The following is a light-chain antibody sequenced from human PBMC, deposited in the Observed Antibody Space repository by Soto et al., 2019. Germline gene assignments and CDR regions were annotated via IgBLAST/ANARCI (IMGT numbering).Light chain of an antibody. V-gene: IGKV3-15*01. CDR2: GAS. CDR1: QSVSRN. Sequence: EIVMTQSPATLSVSPGERATLSCRASQSVSRNLAWYQQKPGQAPRLLIYGASPRATGIPARFSGSGSGTELALTISSLQSEDVAVYYCQQYNNWPPYTFGQGTKLEIK. J-gene: IGKJ2*01. CDR3: QQYNNWPPYT.